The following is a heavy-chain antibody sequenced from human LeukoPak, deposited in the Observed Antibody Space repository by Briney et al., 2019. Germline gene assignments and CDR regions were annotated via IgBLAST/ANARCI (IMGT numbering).Heavy chain of an antibody. J-gene: IGHJ4*02. CDR2: ISSSSSYI. CDR1: GFTFSSYS. V-gene: IGHV3-21*01. CDR3: ARARVGATTGFEY. Sequence: GGSLRLSCAASGFTFSSYSMNWVRQAPGKGLEWVSSISSSSSYIYYADSVKGRFTISRDNAKNSLYLQMNSLRAEHTAVYYCARARVGATTGFEYWGQGTLVTVSS. D-gene: IGHD1-26*01.